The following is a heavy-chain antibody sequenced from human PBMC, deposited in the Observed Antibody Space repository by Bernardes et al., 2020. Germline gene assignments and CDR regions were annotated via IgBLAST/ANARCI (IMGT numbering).Heavy chain of an antibody. Sequence: SEPLSLTCTVSGGSISSYYWSWIRQPPGKGLEWIGYMYYSGNTKYNPSLKSRVTISVDTSKNQFSLKLSSVTAADTAVYYCARGTSESLSYFDYWGQGTLVTVSS. V-gene: IGHV4-59*13. CDR1: GGSISSYY. J-gene: IGHJ4*02. CDR2: MYYSGNT. D-gene: IGHD1-26*01. CDR3: ARGTSESLSYFDY.